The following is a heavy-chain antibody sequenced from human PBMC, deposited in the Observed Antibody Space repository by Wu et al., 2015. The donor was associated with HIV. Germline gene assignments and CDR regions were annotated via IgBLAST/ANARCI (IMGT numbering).Heavy chain of an antibody. V-gene: IGHV1-18*01. CDR2: ISAYNGNT. CDR1: GYTFTSYG. J-gene: IGHJ6*03. D-gene: IGHD2-2*01. Sequence: QVQLVQSGAEVKKPGASVKVSCKASGYTFTSYGISWVRQAPGQGLEWMGWISAYNGNTNYAQKLQGRVTMTTDTSTSTAYMELRSLRSDDTAVYYCARLGYCSSTSCYLFPVQDYYYYYMDVWGKGTTVTVSS. CDR3: ARLGYCSSTSCYLFPVQDYYYYYMDV.